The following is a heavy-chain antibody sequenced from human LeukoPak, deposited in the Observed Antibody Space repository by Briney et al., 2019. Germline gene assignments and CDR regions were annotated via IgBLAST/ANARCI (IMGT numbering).Heavy chain of an antibody. CDR3: ARDRSGGAALYYYYYYMDV. Sequence: ASVKVSCKASGYTFTSYDINWVRQATGQGLEWMGWMNPNSGNTGYAQKFQGRVTITRNTSISTAYMELRSLRSDDTAVYYCARDRSGGAALYYYYYYMDVWGKGTTVTVSS. V-gene: IGHV1-8*03. J-gene: IGHJ6*03. CDR1: GYTFTSYD. CDR2: MNPNSGNT. D-gene: IGHD6-13*01.